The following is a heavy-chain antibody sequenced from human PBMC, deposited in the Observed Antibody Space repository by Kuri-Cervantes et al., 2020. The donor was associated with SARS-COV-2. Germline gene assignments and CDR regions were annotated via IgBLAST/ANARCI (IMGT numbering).Heavy chain of an antibody. Sequence: GESLKISCSASGLSFGNSVMHWVRQAPGKGLQYVSSINSNGGSIYHTDSVKGRFTISRDNSKNTLYLQMSSLRAEDTAVYYCDQQIAVVDYYFDFWGQGTLVTVSS. CDR1: GLSFGNSV. V-gene: IGHV3-64D*06. D-gene: IGHD2-2*01. J-gene: IGHJ4*02. CDR2: INSNGGSI. CDR3: DQQIAVVDYYFDF.